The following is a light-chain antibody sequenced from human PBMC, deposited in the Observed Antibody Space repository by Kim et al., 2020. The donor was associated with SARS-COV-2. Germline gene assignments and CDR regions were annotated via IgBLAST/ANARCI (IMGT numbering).Light chain of an antibody. CDR1: QSVFSTYNNKDC. V-gene: IGKV4-1*01. Sequence: ATINCKSIQSVFSTYNNKDCLAWYQQKPGQSPKLPIYCASTRESGVPDRFSGSGSGTNFTLTISNLQAEDVALYYCQHYYTAPISFGQGTRLEI. CDR2: CAS. CDR3: QHYYTAPIS. J-gene: IGKJ5*01.